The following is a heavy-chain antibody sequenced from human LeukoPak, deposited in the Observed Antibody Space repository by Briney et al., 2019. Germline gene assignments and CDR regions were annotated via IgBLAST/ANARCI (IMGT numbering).Heavy chain of an antibody. CDR3: TTENLTWIQLWVY. CDR1: GFTFGDYA. D-gene: IGHD5-18*01. J-gene: IGHJ4*02. V-gene: IGHV3-49*03. Sequence: GGSLRLSCTASGFTFGDYAMSWIRQAPGKGLEWVGFIRSKAYGETADYAASVKGRFTISRDDSKNTLYLQMNSLKTEDTAVYYCTTENLTWIQLWVYWGQGTLVTVSS. CDR2: IRSKAYGETA.